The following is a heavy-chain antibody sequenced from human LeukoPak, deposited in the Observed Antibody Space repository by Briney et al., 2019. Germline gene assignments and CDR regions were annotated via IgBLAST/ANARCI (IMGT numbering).Heavy chain of an antibody. V-gene: IGHV3-23*01. CDR2: ISGSGGST. CDR1: GFTFSSDA. Sequence: PGGSLRLSCAPSGFTFSSDAMSWVRQPPGKGLGWVSAISGSGGSTYYADSVKGRFTISRDNSKNTQYLQMNSRRAEDTAVYYCAKVGSGWSIDYWGQGTLVTVSS. J-gene: IGHJ4*02. CDR3: AKVGSGWSIDY. D-gene: IGHD6-19*01.